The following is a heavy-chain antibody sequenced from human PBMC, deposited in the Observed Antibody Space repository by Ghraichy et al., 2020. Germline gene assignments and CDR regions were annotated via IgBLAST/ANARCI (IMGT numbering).Heavy chain of an antibody. Sequence: ASVKVSCKASGYTFTSYGISWVRQAPGQGLEWMGWISAYNGNTNYAQKLQGRVTMTTDTSTSTAYMELRSLRSDDTAVYYCAREGPYCGGDCYPLFLGYWGQGTLVTVSS. CDR2: ISAYNGNT. D-gene: IGHD2-21*02. CDR3: AREGPYCGGDCYPLFLGY. J-gene: IGHJ4*02. V-gene: IGHV1-18*01. CDR1: GYTFTSYG.